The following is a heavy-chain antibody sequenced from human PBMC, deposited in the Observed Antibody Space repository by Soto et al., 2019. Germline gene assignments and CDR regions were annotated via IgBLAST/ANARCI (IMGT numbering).Heavy chain of an antibody. J-gene: IGHJ4*02. D-gene: IGHD2-15*01. CDR3: ARDMESSGAGWGGEY. CDR1: GASVSSTKW. CDR2: IHHSETT. Sequence: LSLTCAVSGASVSSTKWWSWVRQSPGKGLEWIGEIHHSETTNYNPSLESRLSISVDKSKNQFSLKLTSVTAADTAVYYCARDMESSGAGWGGEYWGQGMLVTVSS. V-gene: IGHV4-4*02.